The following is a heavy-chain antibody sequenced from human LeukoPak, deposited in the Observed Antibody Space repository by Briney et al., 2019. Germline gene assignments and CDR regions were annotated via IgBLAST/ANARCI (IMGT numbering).Heavy chain of an antibody. Sequence: GGSLRLSCSVSGVTFSYQWMHWVRLSPRKGLVRVSRISPDGSSTAYADSVKGRYTISRDNARNTLYLEMSSLRDEDSAVYFCVRGTTFWRGVDYWGQGTLVTASS. D-gene: IGHD3-3*01. CDR3: VRGTTFWRGVDY. V-gene: IGHV3-74*01. CDR1: GVTFSYQW. J-gene: IGHJ4*02. CDR2: ISPDGSST.